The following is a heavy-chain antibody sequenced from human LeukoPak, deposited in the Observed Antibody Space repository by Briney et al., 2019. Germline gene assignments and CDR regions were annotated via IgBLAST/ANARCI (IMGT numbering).Heavy chain of an antibody. CDR3: ARTDRGDYVWGSYRRQNYSDY. D-gene: IGHD3-16*02. CDR1: GFTFSSYE. CDR2: ISSSGSTI. V-gene: IGHV3-48*03. Sequence: GGFLRLSCAASGFTFSSYEMNWVRQAPGKGLEWVSYISSSGSTIYYADSVKGRFTISRDNAKNSLYLQMNSLRAEDTAVYYCARTDRGDYVWGSYRRQNYSDYWGQGTLVTVSS. J-gene: IGHJ4*02.